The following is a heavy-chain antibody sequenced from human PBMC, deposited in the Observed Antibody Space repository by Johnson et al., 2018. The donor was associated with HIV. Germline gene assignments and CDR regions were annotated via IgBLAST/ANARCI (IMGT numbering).Heavy chain of an antibody. V-gene: IGHV3-30*04. Sequence: QMQLVESGGGVVQPGRSLRLSCAASGFTFSSYAMHWVRQAPGKGLEWVAVISYDGRDAYYADSVKGRFTISSDNAKNTLHLQMNSLEAEDTALYYCAKEATSDLGRNYYASSSDAFDMWGQGTMVTVSS. D-gene: IGHD1-26*01. CDR2: ISYDGRDA. CDR1: GFTFSSYA. J-gene: IGHJ3*02. CDR3: AKEATSDLGRNYYASSSDAFDM.